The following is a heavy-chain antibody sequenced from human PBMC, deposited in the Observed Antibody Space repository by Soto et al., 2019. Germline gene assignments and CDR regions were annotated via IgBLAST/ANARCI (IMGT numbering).Heavy chain of an antibody. CDR1: GGSISSYY. CDR3: ARAYYYDSSAHPGAYYYGMDV. J-gene: IGHJ6*02. V-gene: IGHV4-59*01. Sequence: SETLSLTCTVSGGSISSYYWSWIRQPPGKGLEWIGHIYYSGSPNYNPSLKSRVTISVDTSKNQVSLKVSSVTAADTAVYYCARAYYYDSSAHPGAYYYGMDVWGQGTTVTVSS. CDR2: IYYSGSP. D-gene: IGHD3-22*01.